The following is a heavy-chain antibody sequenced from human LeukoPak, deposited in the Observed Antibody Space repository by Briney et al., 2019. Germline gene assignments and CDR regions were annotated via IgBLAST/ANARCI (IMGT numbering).Heavy chain of an antibody. J-gene: IGHJ4*02. V-gene: IGHV3-7*03. CDR1: GFTFSTYW. D-gene: IGHD2-15*01. CDR3: TGDVRGYFDS. CDR2: IKEYGNEK. Sequence: GGSLRLSCEASGFTFSTYWMSWVRQAPGKGLEWVANIKEYGNEKYYVDSVRGRFTISRDNAKNSLYLQMNSLRAEDTARNYCTGDVRGYFDSWGLGTLVTVSS.